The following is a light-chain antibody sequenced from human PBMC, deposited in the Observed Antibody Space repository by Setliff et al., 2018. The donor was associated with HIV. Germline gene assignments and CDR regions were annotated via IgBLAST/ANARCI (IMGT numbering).Light chain of an antibody. CDR1: TGAVTSGHY. Sequence: QAVVTQAPSLTVSPGGTVTLTCGSSTGAVTSGHYPYWFQQKPGQAPRTLIYDTSNKHSWTPARFSGSLLGGKAALALSGVLPEDEAEYYCLLYYGGAHLYVFGTGTKVTVL. V-gene: IGLV7-46*01. J-gene: IGLJ1*01. CDR2: DTS. CDR3: LLYYGGAHLYV.